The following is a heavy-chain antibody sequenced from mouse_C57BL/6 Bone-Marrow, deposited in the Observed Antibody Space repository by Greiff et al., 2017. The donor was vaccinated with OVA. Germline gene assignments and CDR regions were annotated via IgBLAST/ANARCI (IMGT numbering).Heavy chain of an antibody. D-gene: IGHD1-1*01. CDR2: IYPGSGST. Sequence: VQLQQPGAELVKPGASVKMSCKASGYTFTSYWITWVKQRPGQGLEWIGDIYPGSGSTNYNEKFKSKATLTVDTSSSTAYMQLSSLTSEDSAVYYCARLGTTVVHWYFDVWGTGTTVTVSS. V-gene: IGHV1-55*01. J-gene: IGHJ1*03. CDR1: GYTFTSYW. CDR3: ARLGTTVVHWYFDV.